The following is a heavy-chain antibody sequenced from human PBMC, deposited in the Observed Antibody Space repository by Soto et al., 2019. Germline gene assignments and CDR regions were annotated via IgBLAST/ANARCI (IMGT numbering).Heavy chain of an antibody. CDR2: IYWNDDK. CDR3: ALDTKPHYYGSGSYYI. D-gene: IGHD3-10*01. V-gene: IGHV2-5*01. Sequence: QITLKESGPTLVKPTQTLTLTCTFSGFTLSTSGVGVGWIRQPPGKALEWLALIYWNDDKRYSPSLKSRLTITKDTSKNQVVLTMTNMDPVDTATYYCALDTKPHYYGSGSYYIWGQGTLVTVSS. CDR1: GFTLSTSGVG. J-gene: IGHJ4*02.